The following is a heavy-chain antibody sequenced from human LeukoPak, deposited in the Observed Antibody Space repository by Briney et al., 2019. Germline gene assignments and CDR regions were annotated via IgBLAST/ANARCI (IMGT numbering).Heavy chain of an antibody. CDR1: GYTFTSYD. J-gene: IGHJ6*02. Sequence: EASVKVSCKASGYTFTSYDINWVRQATGQGLEWMGWMNPNSGNTGYAQKFQGRVTMTRNTSISTAYMELSSLRSEDTAVYYCAIQEYDCWSGQWGYYYGMDDWGQGTTVTVSS. CDR2: MNPNSGNT. V-gene: IGHV1-8*01. CDR3: AIQEYDCWSGQWGYYYGMDD. D-gene: IGHD3-3*01.